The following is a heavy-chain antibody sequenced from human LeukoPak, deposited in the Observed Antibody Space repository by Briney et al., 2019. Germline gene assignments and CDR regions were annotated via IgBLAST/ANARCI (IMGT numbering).Heavy chain of an antibody. CDR1: GYTFTGYY. Sequence: GASVKVSCKASGYTFTGYYMHWVRQAPGQGLEWMGRINPNSGGTNYALKFQGRVTMTRDTSITTAYMDLSRLRSDDTAVYYCARGPHDTAYYFDQWGQGTLVTVSP. CDR2: INPNSGGT. CDR3: ARGPHDTAYYFDQ. J-gene: IGHJ4*02. V-gene: IGHV1-2*06. D-gene: IGHD5-18*01.